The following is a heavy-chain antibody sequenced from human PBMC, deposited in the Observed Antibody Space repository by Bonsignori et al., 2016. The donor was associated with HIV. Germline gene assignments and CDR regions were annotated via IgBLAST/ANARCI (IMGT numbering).Heavy chain of an antibody. Sequence: SLKISCAASGFTFPDFSMHWVRQTPGKGLEWVSGISWNSDSIGHADSVKGRFTISRDNAKNSLYLQMNNLRPEDTALYYCAKHISGTLVGTAGALDYWGQGTLVTVSS. CDR2: ISWNSDSI. J-gene: IGHJ4*02. D-gene: IGHD2-21*02. V-gene: IGHV3-9*01. CDR3: AKHISGTLVGTAGALDY. CDR1: GFTFPDFS.